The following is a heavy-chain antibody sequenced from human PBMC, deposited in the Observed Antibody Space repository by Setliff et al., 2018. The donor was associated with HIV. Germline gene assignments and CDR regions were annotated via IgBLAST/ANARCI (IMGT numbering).Heavy chain of an antibody. V-gene: IGHV4-61*09. D-gene: IGHD1-26*01. CDR1: GDSITRGSYY. CDR2: IYTSGKT. CDR3: ARAAYSGTYLWEPATDL. J-gene: IGHJ2*01. Sequence: TLSLTCTVSGDSITRGSYYWSWIRQPAGKGLEWIGHIYTSGKTHYSPSLKSRITISADTSKNQLSLNLSSVTAADTAVYSCARAAYSGTYLWEPATDLWGRGTLVTVSS.